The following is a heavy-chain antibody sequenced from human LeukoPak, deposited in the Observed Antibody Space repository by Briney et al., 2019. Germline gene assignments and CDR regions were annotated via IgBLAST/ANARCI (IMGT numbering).Heavy chain of an antibody. CDR3: ARGGRAARPVLDY. Sequence: PSETLSLTCAVYGGSFSGYYWRWIRQPPGKGLEWIGEINHSGSTNYNPSLKSRVTISVDTSKNQFSLKLSAVTAADTAVYYCARGGRAARPVLDYWGQGTLVTVSS. CDR1: GGSFSGYY. V-gene: IGHV4-34*01. J-gene: IGHJ4*02. D-gene: IGHD6-6*01. CDR2: INHSGST.